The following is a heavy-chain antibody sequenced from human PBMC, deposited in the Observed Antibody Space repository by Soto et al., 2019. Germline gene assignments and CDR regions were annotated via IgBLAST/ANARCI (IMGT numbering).Heavy chain of an antibody. CDR1: GFTFNSYT. CDR2: ISYDGSNK. J-gene: IGHJ6*02. Sequence: QPGGSLRLSCAASGFTFNSYTMHWVRQAPGKGLDWLTIISYDGSNKYYADSVKGRFTVSRDTSKNTLYLQMNSLRPEDTAVYYCARGSYYSFSSASKPNPMDVWGQGTTVTVSS. D-gene: IGHD3-10*01. V-gene: IGHV3-30-3*01. CDR3: ARGSYYSFSSASKPNPMDV.